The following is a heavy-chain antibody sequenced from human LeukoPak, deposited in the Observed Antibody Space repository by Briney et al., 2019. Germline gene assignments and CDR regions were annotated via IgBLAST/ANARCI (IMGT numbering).Heavy chain of an antibody. CDR2: IRYDGSNK. CDR1: GFTFSSYG. J-gene: IGHJ4*02. V-gene: IGHV3-30*02. D-gene: IGHD3-3*01. CDR3: AKDRSVITIFGIDY. Sequence: GGSLRLSCAASGFTFSSYGMHWVRQAPGKGLEWVAFIRYDGSNKYYADSVKGRFTISRDNSKNTLYLQMNSLRAEDTAVCYCAKDRSVITIFGIDYWGQGTLVTVSS.